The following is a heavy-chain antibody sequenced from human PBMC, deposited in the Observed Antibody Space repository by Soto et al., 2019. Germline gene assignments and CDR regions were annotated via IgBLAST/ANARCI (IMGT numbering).Heavy chain of an antibody. V-gene: IGHV3-23*01. CDR1: GFTCSSYA. CDR2: ISDSGGST. D-gene: IGHD3-16*01. CDR3: AKGRFGSVTSTKTDY. Sequence: PGGSLRLSCAASGFTCSSYAMIWVRQAPGKGLEWVSGISDSGGSTHYADSVKGRFTISRDNSKNTLYLQMNSLRAEDTAVYYCAKGRFGSVTSTKTDYWGQGTLVTVSS. J-gene: IGHJ4*02.